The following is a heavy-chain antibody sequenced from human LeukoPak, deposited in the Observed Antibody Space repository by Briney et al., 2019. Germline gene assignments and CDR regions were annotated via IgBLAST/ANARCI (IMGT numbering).Heavy chain of an antibody. J-gene: IGHJ6*02. D-gene: IGHD1-26*01. CDR2: IYYSDNT. Sequence: SETLSLTCTVSGGSIKNGDYFWSWIRQPPGKGLEWIGYIYYSDNTYYNPSLQSRVTISADTSKNLFSLKVSSVTAADTAVYYCARGRSNYYGMDVWGQGTTVTVSS. V-gene: IGHV4-30-4*02. CDR1: GGSIKNGDYF. CDR3: ARGRSNYYGMDV.